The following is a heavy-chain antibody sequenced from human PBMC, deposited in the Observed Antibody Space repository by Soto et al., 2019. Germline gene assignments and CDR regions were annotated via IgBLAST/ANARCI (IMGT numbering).Heavy chain of an antibody. CDR1: GFTFDDYA. Sequence: EVQLVDSGGVVVQPGGSLRLSCAASGFTFDDYAMHWVRQAPGKGLEWVSLISWDGGSTYYADSVKGRFTISRDNSKNSLYLQMNSLRAEDTALYYCAKEGGDGYNYPNLAGMDVWGQGTTVTVSS. V-gene: IGHV3-43D*04. CDR3: AKEGGDGYNYPNLAGMDV. J-gene: IGHJ6*02. D-gene: IGHD5-12*01. CDR2: ISWDGGST.